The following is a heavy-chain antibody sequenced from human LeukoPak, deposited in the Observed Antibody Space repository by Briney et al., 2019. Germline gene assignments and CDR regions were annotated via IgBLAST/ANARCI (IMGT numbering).Heavy chain of an antibody. CDR2: TRNKANSYTT. Sequence: GWSLRLSCGASGFTFSDHYMDWVRQAPGKGREWVGRTRNKANSYTTEYAASVKGRFTISRDDSKNSLYLQMYSLKTEDTAVYYCARDYYDSSGYDAFDIWGQGTMVTVSS. V-gene: IGHV3-72*01. CDR1: GFTFSDHY. D-gene: IGHD3-22*01. J-gene: IGHJ3*02. CDR3: ARDYYDSSGYDAFDI.